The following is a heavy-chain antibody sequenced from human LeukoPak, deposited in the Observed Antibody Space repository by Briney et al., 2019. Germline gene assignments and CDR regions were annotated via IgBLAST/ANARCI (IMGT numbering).Heavy chain of an antibody. Sequence: GGSLRLSCAASGFTFSSYGMHWVRQAPGKGLEWVAVISYDGSNKYYADSVKGRFTISRDNSKNTLYPQMNSLRAEDTAVYYCAKEEYNWGQGTLVTVSS. CDR3: AKEEYN. J-gene: IGHJ4*02. CDR2: ISYDGSNK. V-gene: IGHV3-30*18. D-gene: IGHD6-6*01. CDR1: GFTFSSYG.